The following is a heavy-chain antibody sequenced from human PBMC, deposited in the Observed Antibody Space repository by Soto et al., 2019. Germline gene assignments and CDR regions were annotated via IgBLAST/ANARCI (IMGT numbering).Heavy chain of an antibody. V-gene: IGHV3-30-3*01. CDR2: ISYDGSNK. J-gene: IGHJ5*02. CDR1: GFTFSSYA. D-gene: IGHD2-8*01. Sequence: GGSLRLSCAASGFTFSSYAMHWVRQAPGKGLEWVAVISYDGSNKYYADSVKGRSTISRDNSKNTLYLQMNSLRAEDTAVYYCATDSDMVYAISGWFDPWGQGTLVTVSS. CDR3: ATDSDMVYAISGWFDP.